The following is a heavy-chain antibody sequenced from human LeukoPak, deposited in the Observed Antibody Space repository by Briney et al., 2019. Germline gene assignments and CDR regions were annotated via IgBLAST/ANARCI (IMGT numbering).Heavy chain of an antibody. J-gene: IGHJ4*02. CDR3: ARDRSHLFDY. CDR2: ITSTTSYR. V-gene: IGHV3-21*01. CDR1: GFTFSDYS. Sequence: PGGSLRLSCAASGFTFSDYSMHWVRQAPGEGLEWVSSITSTTSYRYYADSVKGRFTISRDNAKNSLYLQMNSLRAEDTAVYYCARDRSHLFDYWGQGTLVTVSS.